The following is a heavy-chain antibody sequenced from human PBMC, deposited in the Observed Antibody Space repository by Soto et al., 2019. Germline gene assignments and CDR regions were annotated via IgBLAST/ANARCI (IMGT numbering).Heavy chain of an antibody. CDR2: TYYSGGT. D-gene: IGHD7-27*01. J-gene: IGHJ1*01. V-gene: IGHV4-59*01. CDR1: GGSISSYY. Sequence: QVQLQESGPGLVKPSETLSLTCTVSGGSISSYYWSWIRQPPGKGLEWIGYTYYSGGTNYNPSLKSRVTISVETSKNQFSLKLSSVTGADTAVYYCARGWGGYFQHWGQGTLVTVSS. CDR3: ARGWGGYFQH.